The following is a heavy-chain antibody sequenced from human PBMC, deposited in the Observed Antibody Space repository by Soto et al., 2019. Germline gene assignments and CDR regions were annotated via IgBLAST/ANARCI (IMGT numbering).Heavy chain of an antibody. CDR3: ARVNAMVKGRPTYFDY. Sequence: SVKVSCKASGGTFSSYAISWVRQAPGQGLEWMGGIIPIFGTANYAQKFQGRVTITADESTSTAYMELSSLRSEDTAVYYCARVNAMVKGRPTYFDYWGQGTLVTVSS. CDR1: GGTFSSYA. J-gene: IGHJ4*02. V-gene: IGHV1-69*13. CDR2: IIPIFGTA. D-gene: IGHD5-18*01.